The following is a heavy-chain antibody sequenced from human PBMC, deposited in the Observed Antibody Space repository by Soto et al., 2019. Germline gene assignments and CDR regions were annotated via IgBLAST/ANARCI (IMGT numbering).Heavy chain of an antibody. J-gene: IGHJ4*02. CDR1: GGSISSGGYY. CDR3: ARVPMVYALREIHYYFDY. CDR2: IYYSGST. V-gene: IGHV4-31*03. D-gene: IGHD2-8*01. Sequence: QVQLQESGPGLVKPSQTLSLTCTVSGGSISSGGYYWSWIRQHPGKGLEWIGYIYYSGSTYYNPSLKSRATISVDTSKNQFSLKLSSVTAADTAVYYCARVPMVYALREIHYYFDYWGQGTLVTVSS.